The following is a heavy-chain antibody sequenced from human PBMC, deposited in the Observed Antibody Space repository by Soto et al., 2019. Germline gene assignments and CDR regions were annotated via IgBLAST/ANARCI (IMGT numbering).Heavy chain of an antibody. CDR2: IVPLFGTL. D-gene: IGHD6-19*01. Sequence: QVQLLQSGAEVKKPASSMKVSCKIVGDTFTKYAISWLRQAPGQGLAWMGGIVPLFGTLSYSQRLQARVTITADKSTNTSYIELRGMTPGDAAVYYCAAVAAGGNRYYFDYWGQGTLLTVSS. J-gene: IGHJ4*02. V-gene: IGHV1-69*14. CDR1: GDTFTKYA. CDR3: AAVAAGGNRYYFDY.